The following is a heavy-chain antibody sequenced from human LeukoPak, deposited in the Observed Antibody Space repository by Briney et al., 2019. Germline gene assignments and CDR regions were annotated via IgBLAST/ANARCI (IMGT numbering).Heavy chain of an antibody. D-gene: IGHD2-2*01. CDR1: GYSISSGYY. CDR2: IYHSGST. V-gene: IGHV4-38-2*02. CDR3: ARAIRYCSSTSCYPGFDY. J-gene: IGHJ4*02. Sequence: PSETLSLTCTVSGYSISSGYYWGWIRQPPGKGLEWIGSIYHSGSTYYNPSLKSRVTISVDTSKNQFSLKLSSVTAADTAVYYCARAIRYCSSTSCYPGFDYWGQGTLVTVSS.